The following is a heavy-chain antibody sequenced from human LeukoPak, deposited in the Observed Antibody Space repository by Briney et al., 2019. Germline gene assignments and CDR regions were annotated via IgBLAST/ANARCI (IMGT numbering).Heavy chain of an antibody. Sequence: SVKVSCKASGGTFSSYAISWVRQAPGQGLEWMGGIIPIFGTANYAQKFQGRVTITTDESTSTAYMELSSLGSEDTAVYYCARASFRIITMIVVGPFDYWGQGTLVTVSS. CDR1: GGTFSSYA. V-gene: IGHV1-69*05. J-gene: IGHJ4*02. CDR2: IIPIFGTA. D-gene: IGHD3-22*01. CDR3: ARASFRIITMIVVGPFDY.